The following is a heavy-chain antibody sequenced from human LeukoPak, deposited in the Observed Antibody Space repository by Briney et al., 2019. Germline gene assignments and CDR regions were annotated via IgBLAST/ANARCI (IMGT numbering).Heavy chain of an antibody. V-gene: IGHV1-46*01. CDR2: INPSGGST. D-gene: IGHD2-2*01. J-gene: IGHJ6*03. CDR1: GYTFTSYY. Sequence: ASVKVSCKASGYTFTSYYMHWVRQAPGQGLEWMGIINPSGGSTSCAQKFQGRVTMTRDMSTSTVYMELSSLRSEDTAVYYCARVGCSSTSCWGHYMDVWGKGTTVTVSS. CDR3: ARVGCSSTSCWGHYMDV.